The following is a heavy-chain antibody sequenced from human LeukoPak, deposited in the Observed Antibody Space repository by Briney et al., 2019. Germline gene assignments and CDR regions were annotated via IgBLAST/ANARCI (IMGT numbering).Heavy chain of an antibody. V-gene: IGHV4-59*01. CDR1: GFTFSSYA. J-gene: IGHJ2*01. D-gene: IGHD5-18*01. CDR3: ARDSGYSYGYRYWYFDL. CDR2: IYNSGST. Sequence: GSLRLSCAASGFTFSSYAMSWIRQPPGKGLEWIGYIYNSGSTNYNPSLKSRVTISVDTSKNQFSLKLSSVTAADTALYYCARDSGYSYGYRYWYFDLWGRGTLVTVSS.